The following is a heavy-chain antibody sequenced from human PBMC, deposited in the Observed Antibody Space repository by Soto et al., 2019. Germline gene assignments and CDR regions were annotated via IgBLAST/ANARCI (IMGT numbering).Heavy chain of an antibody. D-gene: IGHD3-10*01. CDR1: GGSISSGGYY. CDR3: ASLYMVPGLRTFDC. CDR2: IYYTGST. V-gene: IGHV4-31*03. J-gene: IGHJ4*02. Sequence: QVQLQESGPGLVKPSQTLSVTCTVSGGSISSGGYYWSWIRRQPGKGLEWIGYIYYTGSTYYNPSLKSRVAISVDTSKNQFSLKLSSVTAADTAVYYCASLYMVPGLRTFDCWGQGTLVTVSS.